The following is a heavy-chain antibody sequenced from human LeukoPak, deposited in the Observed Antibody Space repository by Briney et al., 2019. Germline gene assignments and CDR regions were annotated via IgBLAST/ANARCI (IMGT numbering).Heavy chain of an antibody. CDR1: GGSFSGYY. V-gene: IGHV4-34*01. D-gene: IGHD1-26*01. CDR3: ARQGGSYRWYYFDY. Sequence: SETLSLTCPVYGGSFSGYYWSWIRQPPGKGLEWIGEINHSGSTNYNPSLKSRVTISVDTSKNQFSLKLSSVTAADTAVYYCARQGGSYRWYYFDYWGQGTLVTVSS. CDR2: INHSGST. J-gene: IGHJ4*02.